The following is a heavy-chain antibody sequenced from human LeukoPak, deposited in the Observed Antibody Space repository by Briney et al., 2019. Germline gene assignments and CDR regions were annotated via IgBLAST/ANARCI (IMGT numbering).Heavy chain of an antibody. J-gene: IGHJ6*02. CDR3: ARNNGPVLEP. CDR1: GGSISSYY. D-gene: IGHD2-8*01. Sequence: SETLSLTCTVSGGSISSYYWSWIRQPPGKGLEWIGYMYHSGTTNYNPSLKSRVTTSIDTSKDQFSLKLTSVTAADTAVYYCARNNGPVLEPWGQGTTVTVSS. CDR2: MYHSGTT. V-gene: IGHV4-59*08.